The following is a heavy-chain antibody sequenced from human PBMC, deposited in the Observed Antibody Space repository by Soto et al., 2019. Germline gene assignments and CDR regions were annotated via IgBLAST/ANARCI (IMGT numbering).Heavy chain of an antibody. V-gene: IGHV3-11*05. Sequence: QVQLVESGGGLVKPGGSLRLSCAASGFTFRDYYMTWIRQAPGKGLEWVSYISSTTGYTNYADPVKGRFTISRDSAKNSLYLQMNSLRAEDTAVYYCARLSGGQYYFDFWGQGTLVTVSS. CDR1: GFTFRDYY. CDR3: ARLSGGQYYFDF. J-gene: IGHJ4*02. D-gene: IGHD3-16*01. CDR2: ISSTTGYT.